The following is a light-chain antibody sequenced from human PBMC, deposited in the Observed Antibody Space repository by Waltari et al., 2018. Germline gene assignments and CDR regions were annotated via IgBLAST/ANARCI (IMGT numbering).Light chain of an antibody. Sequence: QSVLTQPPSVSGAPGQSVTISCTGTSSNIGGGYDAHWYQHVPGTAPKLIIFANTMRPSGVPDRFSASKSGASASLAISGLQAEDEADYYCQSYDSSLIGYVFGKGTKVTVL. CDR3: QSYDSSLIGYV. CDR2: ANT. CDR1: SSNIGGGYD. J-gene: IGLJ1*01. V-gene: IGLV1-40*01.